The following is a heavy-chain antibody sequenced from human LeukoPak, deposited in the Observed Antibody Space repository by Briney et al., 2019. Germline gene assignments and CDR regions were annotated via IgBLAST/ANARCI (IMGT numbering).Heavy chain of an antibody. D-gene: IGHD4-17*01. V-gene: IGHV3-30*04. CDR3: ARDKVRPVITVTTMVCDY. Sequence: GGSLRLSCAASGFTFSSYAMHWVRQAPGKGLEWVAVISYDGGNKYYADSVKGRFTISRDNSKNTLYLQMNSLRAEDTAVYYCARDKVRPVITVTTMVCDYWGQGTLVTVSS. J-gene: IGHJ4*02. CDR1: GFTFSSYA. CDR2: ISYDGGNK.